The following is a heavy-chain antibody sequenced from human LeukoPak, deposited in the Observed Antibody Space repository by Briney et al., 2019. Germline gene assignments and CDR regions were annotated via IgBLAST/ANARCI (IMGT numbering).Heavy chain of an antibody. V-gene: IGHV3-30*02. D-gene: IGHD1-7*01. Sequence: GGPLRLSCAASGFTFSSYGMHWVRQAPGKGLEWVAFIRYDGSNKYYADSVKGRFTISRDNSKNTLYLQMNSLRAEDTAVYYFAKERAWNYERANPWGQGTLVTVSS. CDR3: AKERAWNYERANP. CDR2: IRYDGSNK. CDR1: GFTFSSYG. J-gene: IGHJ5*02.